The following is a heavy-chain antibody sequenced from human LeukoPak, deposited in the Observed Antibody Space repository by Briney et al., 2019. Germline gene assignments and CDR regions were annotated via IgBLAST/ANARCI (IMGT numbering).Heavy chain of an antibody. V-gene: IGHV1-24*01. CDR1: GYTLTELS. D-gene: IGHD2-15*01. J-gene: IGHJ4*02. CDR2: FDPEDGET. CDR3: VIRDQYSPDY. Sequence: ASVKVSCKVSGYTLTELSMHWVRQAPGKGLEWMGGFDPEDGETIYAQKFQGRVAMTEDTSTDTAYMELSSLRSEDTAVYYCVIRDQYSPDYWGQGTLVTVSS.